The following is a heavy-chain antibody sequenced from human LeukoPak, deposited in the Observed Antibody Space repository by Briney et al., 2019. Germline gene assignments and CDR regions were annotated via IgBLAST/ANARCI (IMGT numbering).Heavy chain of an antibody. CDR2: IYYSGST. CDR1: GGSISSYY. Sequence: PSETLSLTCTVSGGSISSYYWSWIRQPPGKGLEWIGYIYYSGSTNYSPSLKSRVTISVDTSKNQFSLKLSSVTAADTAVYYCARAVPPDFGVYYFDYWGQGTLVTVSS. CDR3: ARAVPPDFGVYYFDY. J-gene: IGHJ4*02. D-gene: IGHD3-3*01. V-gene: IGHV4-59*08.